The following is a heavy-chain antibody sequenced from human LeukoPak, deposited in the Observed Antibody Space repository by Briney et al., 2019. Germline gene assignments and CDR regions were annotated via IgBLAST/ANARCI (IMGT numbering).Heavy chain of an antibody. D-gene: IGHD3-3*01. Sequence: PGGSLRLSCAASGFTVNSNYMSWVRQAPGRGLEWVSVIYSGGSTYYADSVKGRFTISRDHPKNTLYLQMNTLRAEDTAVYYCARVGWSGYHFDYWGQGTQVTVSS. V-gene: IGHV3-66*01. CDR3: ARVGWSGYHFDY. J-gene: IGHJ4*02. CDR2: IYSGGST. CDR1: GFTVNSNY.